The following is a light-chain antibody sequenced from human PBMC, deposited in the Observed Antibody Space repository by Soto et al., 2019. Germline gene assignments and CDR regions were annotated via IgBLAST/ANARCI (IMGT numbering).Light chain of an antibody. Sequence: DIPMTQSPSSLSASVGDRVTITCRASHSISTFLNWYQHTPGKAPKLLIYSASTLQSGVPPRFSGSGSGTDFTLTISSLQPEDFATYYCQQSYNTLTFGGGTKVEIK. V-gene: IGKV1-39*01. CDR1: HSISTF. CDR2: SAS. CDR3: QQSYNTLT. J-gene: IGKJ4*01.